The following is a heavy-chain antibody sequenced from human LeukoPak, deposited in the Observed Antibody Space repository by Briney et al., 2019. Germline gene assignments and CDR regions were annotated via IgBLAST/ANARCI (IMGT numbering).Heavy chain of an antibody. J-gene: IGHJ4*02. CDR3: ARDKTFEVVNYFNY. D-gene: IGHD2-15*01. CDR1: SGSINSGNYY. CDR2: VYYNGRI. V-gene: IGHV4-39*07. Sequence: PSETLSLTCTVSSGSINSGNYYWGWIRQPPGKGLEWIGSVYYNGRIYYNPSLKRRITISLDTSKNRFSLNLSSVTAADTAVYYCARDKTFEVVNYFNYWGQGILVTVSS.